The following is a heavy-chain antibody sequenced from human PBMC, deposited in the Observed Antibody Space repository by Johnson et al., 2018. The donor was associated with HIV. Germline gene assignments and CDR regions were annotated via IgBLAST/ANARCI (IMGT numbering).Heavy chain of an antibody. J-gene: IGHJ3*02. D-gene: IGHD4-23*01. CDR3: ATTPWAYYGGNSVTHDAFDI. Sequence: QVQVVESGGGVVQPGRSLRLLCEVSGFTFNTYTMHWVRQAPGRGLEWVAVISYDGTNQHYADSVKGRFAISRDSSKNTLYLQMHSLRAEDTALYYCATTPWAYYGGNSVTHDAFDIWGQGTMVTVSS. V-gene: IGHV3-30*09. CDR1: GFTFNTYT. CDR2: ISYDGTNQ.